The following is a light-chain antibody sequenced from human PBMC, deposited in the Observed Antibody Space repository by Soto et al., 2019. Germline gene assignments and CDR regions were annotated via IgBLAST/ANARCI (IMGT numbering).Light chain of an antibody. V-gene: IGKV1-39*01. CDR1: QSISSY. CDR3: QQSYSTPET. Sequence: DIQMTQSPSSLSASVRDRVTINCRASQSISSYLNWYQQKPGKAPKLLIYAASSLQSGVPSRFSGSGSGTDFTLTISSLQPEDFATYYCQQSYSTPETFGQGTKVDIK. J-gene: IGKJ1*01. CDR2: AAS.